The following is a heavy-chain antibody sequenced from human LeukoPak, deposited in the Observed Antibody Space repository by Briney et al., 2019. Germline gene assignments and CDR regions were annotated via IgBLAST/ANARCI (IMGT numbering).Heavy chain of an antibody. D-gene: IGHD5-18*01. CDR2: IRSSGGST. CDR1: GFTFSTYA. J-gene: IGHJ4*02. V-gene: IGHV3-23*01. Sequence: GGSLRLSCAASGFTFSTYAMSWVRQAPGKGLEWVSGIRSSGGSTYYSDSVKGRFTISRDNSKNSLYLQMNSLRAEDTAVYYCARSHSGYSLDYWGQGTLVTVSS. CDR3: ARSHSGYSLDY.